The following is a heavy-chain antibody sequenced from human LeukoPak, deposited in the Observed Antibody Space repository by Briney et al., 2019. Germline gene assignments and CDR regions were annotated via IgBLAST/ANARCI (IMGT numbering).Heavy chain of an antibody. J-gene: IGHJ4*02. CDR3: ARGPGYSYGWENYFDY. V-gene: IGHV1-2*06. CDR1: GYTYTGYY. Sequence: ASVKVSCKASGYTYTGYYMRWVRQAPGQGLEWMGRINPNSGGTNYAQKFQGRVTMTRDTSISTAYMELSRLRSDDTPVYYCARGPGYSYGWENYFDYWGQGTLVTVSS. D-gene: IGHD5-18*01. CDR2: INPNSGGT.